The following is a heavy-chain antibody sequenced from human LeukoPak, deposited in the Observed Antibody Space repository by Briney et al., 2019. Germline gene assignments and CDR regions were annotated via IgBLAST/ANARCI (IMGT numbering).Heavy chain of an antibody. CDR3: ARAYYYDTSGYQGYYLDY. D-gene: IGHD3-22*01. V-gene: IGHV3-64*01. J-gene: IGHJ4*02. CDR1: GFIFSTYA. Sequence: GGSLRLSCAASGFIFSTYAMHWVRQAQGKGLEYVSAISSDAYSTYYANSVKARFTISRDNSKKMLYLQMGSLRPEDMAVYYCARAYYYDTSGYQGYYLDYWGQGTLVTVSS. CDR2: ISSDAYST.